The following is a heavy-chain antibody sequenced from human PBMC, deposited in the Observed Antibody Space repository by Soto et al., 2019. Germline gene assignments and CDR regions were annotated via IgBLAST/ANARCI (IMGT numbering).Heavy chain of an antibody. CDR3: AREAPFYGDYGFGHDAFDI. Sequence: GASVKVSCKASGYTFTSYGISWVRQAPGQGLEWMGWISAHNGNTNYAQKLQGRVTMTTDTSTSTAYMELRSLRSDDTAVYCCAREAPFYGDYGFGHDAFDIWGQGTMVTVSS. J-gene: IGHJ3*02. V-gene: IGHV1-18*01. CDR2: ISAHNGNT. CDR1: GYTFTSYG. D-gene: IGHD4-17*01.